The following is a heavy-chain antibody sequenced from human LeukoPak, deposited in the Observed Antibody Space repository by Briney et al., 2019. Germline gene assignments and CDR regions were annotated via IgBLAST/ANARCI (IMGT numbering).Heavy chain of an antibody. V-gene: IGHV3-11*06. CDR1: GFTFIDYY. Sequence: KPGGSLRLSCAASGFTFIDYYMSWIRQAPGKGLEWVSYISDSSGYTKDADSVKGRFTISRDNAKKSLYLQMNSLRAEDTAVYYCAIHPTLNYWGQGALVTVSS. CDR3: AIHPTLNY. D-gene: IGHD4-11*01. CDR2: ISDSSGYT. J-gene: IGHJ4*02.